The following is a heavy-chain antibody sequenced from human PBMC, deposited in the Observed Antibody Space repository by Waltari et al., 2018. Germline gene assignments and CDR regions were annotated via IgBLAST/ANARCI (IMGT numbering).Heavy chain of an antibody. D-gene: IGHD6-19*01. CDR1: GGTFSSYT. CDR3: ARFVAVAGHYYFDY. CDR2: IIPIFGTA. V-gene: IGHV1-69*05. J-gene: IGHJ4*02. Sequence: QVQLVQSGAEVKKPGSSVKVSCRASGGTFSSYTISCVRQAPGQGLEWMGGIIPIFGTANYAQKFQGRVTITTDESTSTAYMELSSLRSEDTAVYYCARFVAVAGHYYFDYWGQGTLVTVSS.